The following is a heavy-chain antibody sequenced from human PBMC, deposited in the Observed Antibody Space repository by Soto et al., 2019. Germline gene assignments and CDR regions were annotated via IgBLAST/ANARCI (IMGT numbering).Heavy chain of an antibody. CDR1: GGTFSNYA. CDR2: IIPIFGTA. D-gene: IGHD5-12*01. CDR3: AVGSVDIVPTGMKPFDP. V-gene: IGHV1-69*12. Sequence: QVQLVQSGAEVKKPGSSVKVSCKASGGTFSNYAISWVRQAPGQGLEWMGGIIPIFGTANYAQKFQGRVTITADESTSTAYMVLSSLSSEDTAIYYCAVGSVDIVPTGMKPFDPWGQGTLVTVSS. J-gene: IGHJ5*02.